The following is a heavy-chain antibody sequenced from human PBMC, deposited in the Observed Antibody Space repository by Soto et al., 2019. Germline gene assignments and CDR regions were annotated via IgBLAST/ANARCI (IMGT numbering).Heavy chain of an antibody. CDR1: GFTFSSYW. V-gene: IGHV3-74*01. CDR2: INSDGSST. D-gene: IGHD3-3*01. CDR3: ARQYYDFWSGYPNPDY. J-gene: IGHJ4*02. Sequence: GGSLRLSCAASGFTFSSYWMHWVRQAPGKGLVWVSRINSDGSSTSYADSVKGRFTISRDNAKNTLYLQMNSLRAEDTAVYYCARQYYDFWSGYPNPDYWGQGTLVTVSS.